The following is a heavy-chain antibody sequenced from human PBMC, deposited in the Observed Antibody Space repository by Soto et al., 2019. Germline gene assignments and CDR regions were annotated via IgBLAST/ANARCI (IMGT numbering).Heavy chain of an antibody. CDR2: IGGSGGRT. V-gene: IGHV3-23*04. D-gene: IGHD3-10*01. J-gene: IGHJ5*02. CDR1: GFIFDSFA. Sequence: EVQLVESGGGLVQPGGSLRLSCAASGFIFDSFALSWVRQAPGKGLALVSGIGGSGGRTYYADSVKGRFTISRDNSKNTLYLQMSSLSAEDTAIYYCAKDRAVWFGEGVWFDPWGQGTLVTVSS. CDR3: AKDRAVWFGEGVWFDP.